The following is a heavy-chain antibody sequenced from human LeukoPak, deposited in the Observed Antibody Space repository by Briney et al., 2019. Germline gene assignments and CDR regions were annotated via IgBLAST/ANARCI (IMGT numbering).Heavy chain of an antibody. D-gene: IGHD3-22*01. CDR2: IYYSGST. Sequence: SQTLSLTCTVSSGSISSSSYYWGWIRQPPGKGLEWIGSIYYSGSTYYNPSLKSRVTISVDTSKNQFSLKLISVTAADTAVYYCASSGYYRETDYWGQGTLVTVSS. CDR1: SGSISSSSYY. J-gene: IGHJ4*02. CDR3: ASSGYYRETDY. V-gene: IGHV4-39*07.